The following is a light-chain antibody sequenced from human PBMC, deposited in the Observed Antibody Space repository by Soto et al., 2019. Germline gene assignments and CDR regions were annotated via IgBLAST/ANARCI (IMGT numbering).Light chain of an antibody. CDR2: KVS. Sequence: DVVMTQSPLSLPVTLGQPASISCRSSESLVYSDGNTYLNWFQLRPGQPPRRLIYKVSNRDSGVPGRFSVSGSRVDFTLKIIRVEAEDDGLYYCMQGNSSPVTFGGGTKGEIK. V-gene: IGKV2-30*01. CDR3: MQGNSSPVT. J-gene: IGKJ4*01. CDR1: ESLVYSDGNTY.